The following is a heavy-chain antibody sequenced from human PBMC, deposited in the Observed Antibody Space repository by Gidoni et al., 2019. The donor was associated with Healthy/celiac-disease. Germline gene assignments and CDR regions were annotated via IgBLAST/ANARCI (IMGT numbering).Heavy chain of an antibody. V-gene: IGHV3-33*01. CDR2: IWYDGSNK. D-gene: IGHD3-10*01. Sequence: APGKGLEWVAVIWYDGSNKYYADSVKGRFTISRDNSKNTLYLQMNSLRAEDTAVYYCARDYYYGSGSYFDYYYYYMDVWGKGTTVTVSS. CDR3: ARDYYYGSGSYFDYYYYYMDV. J-gene: IGHJ6*03.